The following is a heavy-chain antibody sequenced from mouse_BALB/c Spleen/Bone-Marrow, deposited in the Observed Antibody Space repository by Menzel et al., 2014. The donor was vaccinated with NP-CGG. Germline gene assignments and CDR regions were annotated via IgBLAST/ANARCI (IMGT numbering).Heavy chain of an antibody. CDR2: INPSNGRT. J-gene: IGHJ2*01. D-gene: IGHD1-1*01. CDR3: ARRATTVVATDY. V-gene: IGHV1S81*02. CDR1: GYTFTSYW. Sequence: VQLQQSGAELVKPGASVKLSCKASGYTFTSYWMHWVKQRPGQGLEWIGEINPSNGRTNYNEKFKSKATLTVDKSSSTAYMQLSSLTSVDSAVYYCARRATTVVATDYWGQGTTLTVSS.